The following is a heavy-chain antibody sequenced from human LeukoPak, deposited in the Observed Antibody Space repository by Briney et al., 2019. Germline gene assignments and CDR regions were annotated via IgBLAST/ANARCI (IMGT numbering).Heavy chain of an antibody. D-gene: IGHD3-3*01. J-gene: IGHJ5*02. CDR3: ARDLWSGYFHNWFDP. Sequence: SETLSLTCTVSAGSITNYYWSWIRQPPGKGLEWICYIYYTGSTNYNPSLKSRVSISVDTSKNQFSLKLSSVTAADTAVYYCARDLWSGYFHNWFDPWGQGTLVTVSS. V-gene: IGHV4-59*01. CDR1: AGSITNYY. CDR2: IYYTGST.